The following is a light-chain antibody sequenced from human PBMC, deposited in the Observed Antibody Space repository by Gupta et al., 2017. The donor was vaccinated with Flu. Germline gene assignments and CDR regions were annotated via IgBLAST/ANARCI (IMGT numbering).Light chain of an antibody. CDR2: AAS. V-gene: IGKV1-39*01. Sequence: PSSLSASVGDRVTITCRASQRISSYLNWYQQKPGKAPKLLIYAASSVQSGVPSRFSGSGSGTDFTLTISRLQPEDFATYYCQQSDSTPITFGGGTKVEIK. J-gene: IGKJ4*01. CDR1: QRISSY. CDR3: QQSDSTPIT.